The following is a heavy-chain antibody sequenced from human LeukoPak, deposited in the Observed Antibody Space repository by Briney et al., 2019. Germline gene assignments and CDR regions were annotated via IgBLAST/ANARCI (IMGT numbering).Heavy chain of an antibody. CDR1: GYTFTSYD. V-gene: IGHV1-8*01. Sequence: ASVKVSCKASGYTFTSYDINWVRQATGQGLEWMGRMNPNSGNTGYAQKFQGRVTMTRNTSISTAYMELSSLRSEDTAVYYCARGRGAGYYDSNGFYYWGQGTLVTVSS. J-gene: IGHJ4*02. D-gene: IGHD3-22*01. CDR2: MNPNSGNT. CDR3: ARGRGAGYYDSNGFYY.